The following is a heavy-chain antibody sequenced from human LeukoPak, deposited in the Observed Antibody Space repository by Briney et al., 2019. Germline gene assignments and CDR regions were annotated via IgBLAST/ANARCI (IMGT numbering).Heavy chain of an antibody. J-gene: IGHJ4*02. Sequence: PGGSLRLFCAASGFTFSIYAMNWVRQTPGKGLEWVSYISSSSTTIYYADSVKGRFTISRDDAKNLLFLQMNSLRAEDTAVYYCARDRRIAARIDYWGQGTLVTVSS. V-gene: IGHV3-48*04. CDR2: ISSSSTTI. CDR1: GFTFSIYA. D-gene: IGHD6-6*01. CDR3: ARDRRIAARIDY.